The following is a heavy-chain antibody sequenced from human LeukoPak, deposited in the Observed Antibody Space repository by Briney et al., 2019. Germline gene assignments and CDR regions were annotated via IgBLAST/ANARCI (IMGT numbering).Heavy chain of an antibody. V-gene: IGHV3-48*03. D-gene: IGHD3-10*01. Sequence: GGSLRLSCAASGFTFSSYEMNWVRQAPGKGLEWISYISSSGGLIYYADSVKGRFTISRDNAKNSLYLQMNSLRAEDTAVYYCARDVYYGSGSPRLDYWGQGTLVTVSS. J-gene: IGHJ4*02. CDR3: ARDVYYGSGSPRLDY. CDR1: GFTFSSYE. CDR2: ISSSGGLI.